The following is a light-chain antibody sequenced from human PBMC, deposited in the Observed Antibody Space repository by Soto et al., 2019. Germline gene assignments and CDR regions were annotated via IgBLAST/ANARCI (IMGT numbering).Light chain of an antibody. V-gene: IGLV2-14*01. J-gene: IGLJ1*01. CDR1: TSDVGGYNY. CDR2: EVR. CDR3: SSYSSGDTPYV. Sequence: QSVLTQPASVSGSPGQSITISCTGTTSDVGGYNYVSWYQHHPGKAPKLMISEVRHRPSGVSDSFSGSKSGNAASLTISGLQADDEADYYCSSYSSGDTPYVFGTGTKLTVL.